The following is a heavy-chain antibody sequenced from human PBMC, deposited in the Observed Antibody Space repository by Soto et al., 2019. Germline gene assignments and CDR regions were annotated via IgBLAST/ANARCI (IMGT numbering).Heavy chain of an antibody. D-gene: IGHD2-21*01. CDR1: GDSITSIYH. CDR3: ARGVSTIVAPDKYTLDS. J-gene: IGHJ4*02. Sequence: PSDTLSLTCAVSGDSITSIYHWAWIRQTPGRGLEWVASIYHTGTTYYNPSLKSRLTISVDTPKNQFSLNLRSVTAADAAVYNCARGVSTIVAPDKYTLDSWGQGTLVTVSS. CDR2: IYHTGTT. V-gene: IGHV4-38-2*01.